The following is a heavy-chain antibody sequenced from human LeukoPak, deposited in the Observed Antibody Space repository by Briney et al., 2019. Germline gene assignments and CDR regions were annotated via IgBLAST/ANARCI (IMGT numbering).Heavy chain of an antibody. CDR3: ASGYCSGGHCYSVYFQH. Sequence: GGSLRLSCAASGFTLSSNYMSWVRHAPGKGLEWVSVIYSGGNTYYADSVKGRFTISRDNSKNTLYLQMNSLRAEDTAVYYCASGYCSGGHCYSVYFQHWGQGTLVTVSS. V-gene: IGHV3-53*01. J-gene: IGHJ1*01. CDR1: GFTLSSNY. CDR2: IYSGGNT. D-gene: IGHD2-15*01.